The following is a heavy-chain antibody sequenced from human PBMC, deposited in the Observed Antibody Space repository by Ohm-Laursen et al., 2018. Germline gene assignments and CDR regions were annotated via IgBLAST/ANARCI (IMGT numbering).Heavy chain of an antibody. CDR3: AREIPHYNRVYHFDL. CDR1: GFTFSDYY. CDR2: ITSSGSTI. J-gene: IGHJ2*01. D-gene: IGHD1-14*01. V-gene: IGHV3-11*01. Sequence: SLRLSCAASGFTFSDYYMTWIRQAPGKGLEWVSYITSSGSTIYYADSVKGRFTISRDNSKNTLYLQMNSLRVEDTAVYYCAREIPHYNRVYHFDLWGRGTLVSVSS.